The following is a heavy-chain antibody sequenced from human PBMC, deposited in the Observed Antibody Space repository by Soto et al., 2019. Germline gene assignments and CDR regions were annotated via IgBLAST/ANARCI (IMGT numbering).Heavy chain of an antibody. Sequence: QVQLVESGGRVVQPGTSLRLSCAASGFKFSFFAMHWVRQAPGKGLEWVAVISYDGSEKYYADSVKGRLSISRDNSKNTLTLQMNSLRPDDTAVYFCAKALGELSPESYDYWGQGTLITVSS. CDR1: GFKFSFFA. V-gene: IGHV3-30*18. CDR3: AKALGELSPESYDY. D-gene: IGHD3-16*02. CDR2: ISYDGSEK. J-gene: IGHJ4*02.